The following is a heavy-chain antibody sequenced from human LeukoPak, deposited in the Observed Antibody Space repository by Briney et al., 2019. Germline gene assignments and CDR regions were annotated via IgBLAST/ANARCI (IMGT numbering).Heavy chain of an antibody. CDR3: ARDNYYGSGSYHWFDP. CDR2: IGSSGSTI. CDR1: GFTFSSYE. J-gene: IGHJ5*02. D-gene: IGHD3-10*01. Sequence: GGSLRLSCAASGFTFSSYEMNWVRQAPGKGLEWVSYIGSSGSTIYYADSVKGRFTISRDNAKNSLYLQMNSLRAEDTAVYYCARDNYYGSGSYHWFDPWGQGTLVTVSS. V-gene: IGHV3-48*03.